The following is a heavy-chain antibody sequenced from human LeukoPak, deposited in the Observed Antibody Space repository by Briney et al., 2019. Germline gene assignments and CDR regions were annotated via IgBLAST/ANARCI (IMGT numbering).Heavy chain of an antibody. CDR2: INPSGAST. Sequence: ASVKVSCKACGYRFTSYYMHWVRQAPGQGLEWMGEINPSGASTSYAQKFQGRVTMTRDTSTSTVYMELSSLRAEDTAVYYCAKAPDSVDYGALKWFDPWGQGTLVTVSS. J-gene: IGHJ5*02. D-gene: IGHD4-17*01. CDR1: GYRFTSYY. CDR3: AKAPDSVDYGALKWFDP. V-gene: IGHV1-46*01.